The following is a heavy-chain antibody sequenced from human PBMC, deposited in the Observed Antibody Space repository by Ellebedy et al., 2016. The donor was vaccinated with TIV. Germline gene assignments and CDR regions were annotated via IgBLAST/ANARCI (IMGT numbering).Heavy chain of an antibody. CDR2: ISFSGGST. D-gene: IGHD1-26*01. V-gene: IGHV3-23*01. CDR3: VGFHIQVGPLIKAA. J-gene: IGHJ4*02. CDR1: GFTFGRHA. Sequence: GESLKISXAASGFTFGRHAMHWVRQAPGKGLEWVSAISFSGGSTYYADSVEGRFAVSRDNSKNTLYLQMNSLRAEDTAVYYCVGFHIQVGPLIKAAWGQGTLVTVSS.